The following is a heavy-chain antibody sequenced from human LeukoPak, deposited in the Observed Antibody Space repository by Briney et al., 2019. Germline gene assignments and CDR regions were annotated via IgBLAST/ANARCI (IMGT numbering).Heavy chain of an antibody. Sequence: PGGSLRLSCAASGFTFSNYAMTWVRQAPGTGLLWVAAITGSGGNTYHADSVKGRFTISRDNSKNTLYLQMNSLRAEDTAVYYCATLMRGPIGYVGYGGEDYWGQGTLVSVSS. CDR2: ITGSGGNT. J-gene: IGHJ4*02. CDR3: ATLMRGPIGYVGYGGEDY. V-gene: IGHV3-23*01. D-gene: IGHD5-12*01. CDR1: GFTFSNYA.